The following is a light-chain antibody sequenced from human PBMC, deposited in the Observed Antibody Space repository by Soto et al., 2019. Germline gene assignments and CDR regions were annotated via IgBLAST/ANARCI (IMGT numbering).Light chain of an antibody. CDR3: QQCGLSPRT. V-gene: IGKV3-20*01. CDR1: QSISSSY. CDR2: GTF. J-gene: IGKJ1*01. Sequence: VVLTQSPVTLSLSPGDRATLSCRASQSISSSYLAWYQQKPGQAPRLLIYGTFNRATGIPDRFSGDGSGTDFTLTINRLEPEDFAVYFCQQCGLSPRTFGQGTKVEV.